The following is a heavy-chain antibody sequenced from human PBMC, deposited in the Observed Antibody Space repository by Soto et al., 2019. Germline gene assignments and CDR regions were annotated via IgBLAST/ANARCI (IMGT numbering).Heavy chain of an antibody. CDR1: GFTFTSSA. J-gene: IGHJ5*02. V-gene: IGHV1-58*01. CDR2: IVVGSGNT. CDR3: AAARITGTTVNWFDP. D-gene: IGHD1-7*01. Sequence: SVKVSCKASGFTFTSSAVQWVRQARGQRLEWIGWIVVGSGNTNYAQKFQEKVTITRDMSTSTAYMELSSLRSEDTAVYYCAAARITGTTVNWFDPWGQGTLVTVSS.